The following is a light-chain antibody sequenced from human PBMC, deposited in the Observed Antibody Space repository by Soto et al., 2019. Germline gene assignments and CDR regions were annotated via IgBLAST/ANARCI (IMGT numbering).Light chain of an antibody. V-gene: IGLV1-51*01. Sequence: QSVLTQPPSVSAAPGQTVTISCSGSSSDIGNNDVSWYQQLPGTAPKLLIYDNNKRPSGIPDRFSGSKSGTSATLGITGLQTGDEADYYCATWDYSLSAGVFGGGTKLTVL. J-gene: IGLJ3*02. CDR1: SSDIGNND. CDR3: ATWDYSLSAGV. CDR2: DNN.